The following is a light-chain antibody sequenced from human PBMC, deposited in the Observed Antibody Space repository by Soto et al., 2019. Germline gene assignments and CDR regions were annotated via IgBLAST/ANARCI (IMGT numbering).Light chain of an antibody. J-gene: IGKJ1*01. V-gene: IGKV1-5*03. CDR2: KAS. CDR3: QQHESYPWT. Sequence: DIQMTQSPSTLSASVGDRVTITCRASQSIGGSLAWYQQKPGKAPNFLIYKASSLQSRVPSRFSGSISGTEFTLTISSLQPDDFAIYYCQQHESYPWTFGQGTKVEIK. CDR1: QSIGGS.